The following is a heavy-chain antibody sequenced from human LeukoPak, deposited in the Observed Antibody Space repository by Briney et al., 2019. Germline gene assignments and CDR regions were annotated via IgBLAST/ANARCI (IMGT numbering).Heavy chain of an antibody. CDR2: ISPGDSNT. D-gene: IGHD3-22*01. J-gene: IGHJ4*02. CDR1: GYSFNTYW. Sequence: GESLKISCKGSGYSFNTYWIGWVRQMPGKGLEWMGIISPGDSNTRYSPSFQGQVTISADKSITTAYLQWSSLKASDTAMFYCARWGYYESSGYYPLDSWGQGTLVTVSS. CDR3: ARWGYYESSGYYPLDS. V-gene: IGHV5-51*01.